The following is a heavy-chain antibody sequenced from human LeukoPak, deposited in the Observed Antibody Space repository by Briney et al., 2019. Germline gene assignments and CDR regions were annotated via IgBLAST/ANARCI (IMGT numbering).Heavy chain of an antibody. D-gene: IGHD2-21*02. V-gene: IGHV3-21*01. CDR1: GFTFDTYT. J-gene: IGHJ3*02. CDR2: ITSNTKYI. Sequence: PGGSLRLSCAASGFTFDTYTMNWVRQAPGKGLEWVSSITSNTKYIFYAESVKGRFTISRDNAKNSLYLQMNSLRAEDTAFYYCARDDGCDFNDAFNIWGQGTLVTVSS. CDR3: ARDDGCDFNDAFNI.